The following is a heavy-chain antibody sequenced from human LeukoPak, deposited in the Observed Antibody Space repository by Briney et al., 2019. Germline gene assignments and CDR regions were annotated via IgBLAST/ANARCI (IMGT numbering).Heavy chain of an antibody. CDR3: ARSPPHRYCSGGSCYIYYYMDV. J-gene: IGHJ6*03. Sequence: SETLSLTCAVYGGSFSGYYWSWIRQPPGKRLEWIGEINHSGSTNYNPSLKSRVTISVDTSKNQFSLKLSSVTAADTAVYYCARSPPHRYCSGGSCYIYYYMDVWGKGTTVTVSS. V-gene: IGHV4-34*01. D-gene: IGHD2-15*01. CDR2: INHSGST. CDR1: GGSFSGYY.